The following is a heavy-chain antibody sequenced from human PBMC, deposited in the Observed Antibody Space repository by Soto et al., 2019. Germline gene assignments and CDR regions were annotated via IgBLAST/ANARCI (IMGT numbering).Heavy chain of an antibody. CDR3: TRRSSSHWGGGYYYYGMDV. D-gene: IGHD2-2*01. J-gene: IGHJ6*02. Sequence: LRLSCTASGFTFGDYAMSWVRQAPGKGLEWVGFIRSKAYGGTTEYAASVKGRFTISRDDSKSIAYLQMNSLKTEDTAVYYCTRRSSSHWGGGYYYYGMDVWGQGTTVTVSS. CDR2: IRSKAYGGTT. V-gene: IGHV3-49*04. CDR1: GFTFGDYA.